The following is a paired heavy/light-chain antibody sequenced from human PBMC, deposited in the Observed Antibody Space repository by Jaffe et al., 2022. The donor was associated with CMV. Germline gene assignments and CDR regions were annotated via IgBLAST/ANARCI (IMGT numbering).Heavy chain of an antibody. J-gene: IGHJ4*02. D-gene: IGHD1-20*01. CDR1: GFSFSPYN. CDR2: ISSGSNYI. V-gene: IGHV3-21*01. Sequence: EVQLVESGGGLVKPGGSLRLTCVASGFSFSPYNMHWVRQAPGKGLEWVSSISSGSNYIYYAESVKGRITISRDNDKNSLYLHMDSLTAEDTAVYYCARDTRYNTGRVYWGQGTLVTVSS. CDR3: ARDTRYNTGRVY.
Light chain of an antibody. Sequence: EIVLTQSPGTLSLSPGQRATLSCRASQSISSSYLAWSQQIPGQAPRLLIYGASSRATDVPDRFSGSGSGTDFTLTISRLEPEDFAVYYCHHYGSSPWTFGQGTKVEIK. J-gene: IGKJ1*01. CDR3: HHYGSSPWT. V-gene: IGKV3-20*01. CDR1: QSISSSY. CDR2: GAS.